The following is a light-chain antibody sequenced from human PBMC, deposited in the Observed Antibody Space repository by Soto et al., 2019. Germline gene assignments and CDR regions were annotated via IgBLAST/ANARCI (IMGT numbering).Light chain of an antibody. CDR1: QSISSY. CDR3: QQSYSTPYT. V-gene: IGKV1-39*01. J-gene: IGKJ2*01. CDR2: GAS. Sequence: DIQMTQSPSSLSASVGDRVTITCRASQSISSYLNWYQEKPGKAPKLLIYGASSLQSGVLSRFSGSGSGTDFTLTISSLQPEDFATYYCQQSYSTPYTFGQGTKLEIK.